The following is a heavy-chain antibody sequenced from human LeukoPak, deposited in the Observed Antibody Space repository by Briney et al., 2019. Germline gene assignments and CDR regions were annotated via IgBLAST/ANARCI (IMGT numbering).Heavy chain of an antibody. D-gene: IGHD1-26*01. Sequence: ASVKVSRKASGFTFTGYFIHWVRQAPGQGLEWMGWMHPRSGGTNSAQKIQGRVTMTRDTSISTAYMELSSLRSDDTAVYYCARAPRGLLGSDHYYFDYWGQGTLVTVSS. V-gene: IGHV1-2*02. CDR2: MHPRSGGT. J-gene: IGHJ4*02. CDR3: ARAPRGLLGSDHYYFDY. CDR1: GFTFTGYF.